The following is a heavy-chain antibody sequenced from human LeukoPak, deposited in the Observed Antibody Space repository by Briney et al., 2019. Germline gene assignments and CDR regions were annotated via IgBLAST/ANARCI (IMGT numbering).Heavy chain of an antibody. CDR1: GFTFSSYW. D-gene: IGHD3-10*01. V-gene: IGHV4-59*01. CDR2: IYYSGST. CDR3: ARHIGSGSYYNPHSYYYMDV. J-gene: IGHJ6*03. Sequence: GSLRLSCAASGFTFSSYWMSWVRQAPGKGLEWIGYIYYSGSTNYNPSLKSRVTISVDTSKNQFSLKLSSVTAADTAVYYCARHIGSGSYYNPHSYYYMDVWGKGTTVTISS.